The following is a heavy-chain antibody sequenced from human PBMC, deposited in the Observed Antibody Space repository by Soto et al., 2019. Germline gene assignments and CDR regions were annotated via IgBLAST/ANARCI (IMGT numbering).Heavy chain of an antibody. CDR1: GDSISSSNW. Sequence: QVLLQESGPGLVKPSGTLSLTCAVSGDSISSSNWWTWVRQPPGKGLEWIGEIYHSGSTNYNPSLKSRVTISLDKSTNQFSLKLSSVTAADTAVYYCARRGTDCWSGNYILDYWGQGTLVTVSS. V-gene: IGHV4-4*02. D-gene: IGHD3-3*01. CDR2: IYHSGST. J-gene: IGHJ4*02. CDR3: ARRGTDCWSGNYILDY.